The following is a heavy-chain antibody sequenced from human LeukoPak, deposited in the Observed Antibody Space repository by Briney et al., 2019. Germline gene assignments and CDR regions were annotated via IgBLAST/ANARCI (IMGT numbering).Heavy chain of an antibody. D-gene: IGHD1-26*01. J-gene: IGHJ4*02. CDR1: GYTFSSYY. V-gene: IGHV1-46*01. CDR3: ARELGGGGATSPFDY. Sequence: ASVKVSCKASGYTFSSYYMHWVRQAPGQGLEWMGIINPSGGSTSYAQKFQGRVTMTRDTSTSTVYMELSSLRSEDTAVYYCARELGGGGATSPFDYWGQGTLVTVSS. CDR2: INPSGGST.